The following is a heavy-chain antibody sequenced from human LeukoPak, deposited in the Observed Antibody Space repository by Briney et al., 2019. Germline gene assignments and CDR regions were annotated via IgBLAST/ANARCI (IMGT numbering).Heavy chain of an antibody. CDR1: GGSFSGYY. J-gene: IGHJ4*02. V-gene: IGHV4-34*01. CDR3: ARGLSPRINMVRGVRPPFRGVFDY. D-gene: IGHD3-10*01. Sequence: PSETLSLTCAVYGGSFSGYYWSWIRQPPGKGLEWIGEINYSGSTNYNPSLKSRVTISVDTSKNQFSLKLSSVTAADTAVYYCARGLSPRINMVRGVRPPFRGVFDYWGQGTLVTVSS. CDR2: INYSGST.